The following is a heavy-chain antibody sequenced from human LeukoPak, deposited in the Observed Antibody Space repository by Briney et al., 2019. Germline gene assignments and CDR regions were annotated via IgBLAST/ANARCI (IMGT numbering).Heavy chain of an antibody. Sequence: GGSLRLSCSASGFTFSTYSMHWVRQTPGKGLEFVSAIHHDGSGTFYADSEDRFTISRDNSKNTLYLQMSSLRTEDTAVYYCVKDPFFYYGFDLWGQGATVTVSS. CDR3: VKDPFFYYGFDL. J-gene: IGHJ6*02. CDR2: IHHDGSGT. CDR1: GFTFSTYS. V-gene: IGHV3-64D*06.